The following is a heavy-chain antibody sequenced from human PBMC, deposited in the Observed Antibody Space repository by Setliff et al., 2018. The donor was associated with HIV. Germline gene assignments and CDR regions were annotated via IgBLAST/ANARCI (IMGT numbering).Heavy chain of an antibody. Sequence: GASVKVSCKTSGYTFTGYSLHWVRQAPGQGLEWMGWINPDSDGTNYAQKFQGRVTLTADKSTSTAYMELSSLRSEDTAVYYCARAPGDYEVWFDPWGQGTLVTVSS. J-gene: IGHJ5*02. CDR3: ARAPGDYEVWFDP. CDR2: INPDSDGT. CDR1: GYTFTGYS. D-gene: IGHD4-17*01. V-gene: IGHV1-2*02.